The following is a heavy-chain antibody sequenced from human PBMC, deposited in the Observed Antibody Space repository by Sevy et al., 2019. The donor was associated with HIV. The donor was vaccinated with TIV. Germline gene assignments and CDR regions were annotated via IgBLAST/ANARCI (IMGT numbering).Heavy chain of an antibody. J-gene: IGHJ4*02. Sequence: SETLSLTCTVSGGSISSSSYYWGWIRQPPGKGLEWIGNIYYSGSTYYNPSLTGRVTISVDTAKNQFSLKLSSVTTADTAVYYCARLNSNHFDYWGQGALVTVSS. CDR1: GGSISSSSYY. D-gene: IGHD4-4*01. V-gene: IGHV4-39*01. CDR2: IYYSGST. CDR3: ARLNSNHFDY.